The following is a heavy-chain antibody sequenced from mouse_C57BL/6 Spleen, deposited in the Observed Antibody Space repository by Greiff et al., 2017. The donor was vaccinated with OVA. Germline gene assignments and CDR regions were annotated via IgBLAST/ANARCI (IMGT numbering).Heavy chain of an antibody. CDR1: GYTFTDYY. D-gene: IGHD2-10*01. CDR3: ARGGLLQWFAY. CDR2: INPNNGGT. Sequence: VQLQQSGPELVKPGASVKISCKASGYTFTDYYMNWVKQSHGKSLEWIGDINPNNGGTNYNQKFKGKATLTVDKSSSTAYMELRSLTAYGSAVYFLARGGLLQWFAYWGPGTLVTVSA. J-gene: IGHJ3*01. V-gene: IGHV1-26*01.